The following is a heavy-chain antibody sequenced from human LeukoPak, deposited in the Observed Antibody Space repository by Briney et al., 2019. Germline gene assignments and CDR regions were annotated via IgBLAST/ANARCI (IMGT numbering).Heavy chain of an antibody. J-gene: IGHJ3*02. CDR2: IRGSGGRI. D-gene: IGHD3-22*01. Sequence: GGSLRLSCAGSGFTFSSYDMNWVRQTPGKGLEWVSSIRGSGGRIHYADSVKGRFTIARDNSKNTLYLQMRSLRAEDTAVYYCAKDGGYYDSSALVALDTWGQGTMVTVSS. CDR3: AKDGGYYDSSALVALDT. CDR1: GFTFSSYD. V-gene: IGHV3-23*01.